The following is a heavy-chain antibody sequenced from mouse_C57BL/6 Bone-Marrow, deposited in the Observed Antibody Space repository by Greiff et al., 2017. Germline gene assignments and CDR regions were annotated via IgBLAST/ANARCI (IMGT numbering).Heavy chain of an antibody. D-gene: IGHD1-1*01. CDR2: ISNLAYSI. V-gene: IGHV5-15*01. CDR3: ARQGDYGSSYGFAY. J-gene: IGHJ3*01. Sequence: EVQGVESGGGLVQPGGSLKLSCAASGFTFSDYGMAWVRQAPRKGPEWVAFISNLAYSIYYADTVTGRFTISRENAKNTLYPEMSSLRSEDTAMYYCARQGDYGSSYGFAYWGQGTLVTVSA. CDR1: GFTFSDYG.